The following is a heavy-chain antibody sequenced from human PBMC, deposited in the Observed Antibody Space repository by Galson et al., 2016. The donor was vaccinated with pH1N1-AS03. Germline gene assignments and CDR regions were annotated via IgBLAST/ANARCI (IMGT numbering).Heavy chain of an antibody. J-gene: IGHJ6*02. CDR2: ISAYNGNP. Sequence: SVKVSCKASGYTFTSYGITWVRQAPGQGLEWMGWISAYNGNPKYAQKFTGRATITTDTTTSTAYMELRSLSSDDTAVYYCAKVGGEGYNWYFYGMDVWGQGTTVTVSS. D-gene: IGHD5-24*01. CDR3: AKVGGEGYNWYFYGMDV. CDR1: GYTFTSYG. V-gene: IGHV1-18*01.